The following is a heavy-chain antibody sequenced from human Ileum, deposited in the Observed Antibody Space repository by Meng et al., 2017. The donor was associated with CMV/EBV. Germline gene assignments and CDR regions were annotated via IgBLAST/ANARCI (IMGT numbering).Heavy chain of an antibody. D-gene: IGHD3-3*01. V-gene: IGHV2-26*01. CDR2: IFSNDEK. Sequence: SGPTLLKPTETLTLTCTVSGFSLSNARIGVSWIRQPPGKALEWLAHIFSNDEKSYSTSLKSRLTISKDTSKSQVVLTMANMDPVDTATYYCARMGYDFWSGYFGYYYYGMDVWGQGTTVTVSS. CDR1: GFSLSNARIG. J-gene: IGHJ6*02. CDR3: ARMGYDFWSGYFGYYYYGMDV.